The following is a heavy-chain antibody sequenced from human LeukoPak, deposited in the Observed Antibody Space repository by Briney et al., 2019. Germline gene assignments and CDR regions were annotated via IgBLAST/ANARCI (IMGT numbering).Heavy chain of an antibody. Sequence: GGSLRLSCAASGFTFSSYSMNWVRQAPGKGLEWVSSISSSSSYIYYADSVKGRFTISRDNAKNSLYLQMNSLRAEDTAVYYCARDLLHWSGYFDHWGQGTLVAVSS. CDR2: ISSSSSYI. CDR3: ARDLLHWSGYFDH. CDR1: GFTFSSYS. D-gene: IGHD3-3*01. J-gene: IGHJ4*02. V-gene: IGHV3-21*01.